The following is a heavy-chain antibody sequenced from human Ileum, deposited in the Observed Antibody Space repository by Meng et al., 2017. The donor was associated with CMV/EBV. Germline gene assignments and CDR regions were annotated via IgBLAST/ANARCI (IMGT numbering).Heavy chain of an antibody. J-gene: IGHJ4*02. V-gene: IGHV7-4-1*02. D-gene: IGHD6-13*01. CDR1: GYSFITYG. CDR2: INTNTGDP. CDR3: TRGAGAHSAKFDY. Sequence: SGYSFITYGINWLREAPGQRLEWMGWINTNTGDPTYAQDFTGRSVFSLDASVSTAYLQISGLRAEDTAVYYCTRGAGAHSAKFDYWGQGTLVTVSS.